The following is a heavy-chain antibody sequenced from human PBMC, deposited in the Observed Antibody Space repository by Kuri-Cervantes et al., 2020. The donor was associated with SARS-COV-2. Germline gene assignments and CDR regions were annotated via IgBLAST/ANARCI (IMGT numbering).Heavy chain of an antibody. V-gene: IGHV3-74*01. CDR1: GFTFSGHW. CDR2: IDPDGSYT. D-gene: IGHD3-10*01. Sequence: GESLKISCAASGFTFSGHWIHWVRQAPGKGLVWVSRIDPDGSYTNNADSVKGRFTLSRDNAKNMLFLQMNSLRAEDTAVYYCAKGGRAYYFDYWGQGTLVTVSS. J-gene: IGHJ4*02. CDR3: AKGGRAYYFDY.